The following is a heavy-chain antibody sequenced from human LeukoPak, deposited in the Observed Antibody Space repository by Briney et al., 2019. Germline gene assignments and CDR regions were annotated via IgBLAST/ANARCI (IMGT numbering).Heavy chain of an antibody. Sequence: SETLSLTCTVSGGSISIYYWSWIRQPPGKGLEWIGYIYYSGSTNYNPSLKSRVTISVDTSKNQFSLKLSSVTAADTAVYYCARRTGCSGGSCYSYYFDYWGQGTLVTVSS. CDR3: ARRTGCSGGSCYSYYFDY. D-gene: IGHD2-15*01. CDR1: GGSISIYY. V-gene: IGHV4-59*08. CDR2: IYYSGST. J-gene: IGHJ4*02.